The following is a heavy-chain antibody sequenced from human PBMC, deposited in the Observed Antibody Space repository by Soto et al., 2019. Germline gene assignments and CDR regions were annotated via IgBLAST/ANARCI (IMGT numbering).Heavy chain of an antibody. V-gene: IGHV3-30*18. CDR1: GFTFSSHG. CDR3: AKDPSTGSSWLVY. D-gene: IGHD6-13*01. J-gene: IGHJ4*02. CDR2: ISYDGSNK. Sequence: QVQLVESGGGVVQPGRSLRLSCAASGFTFSSHGMHWVRQAPGKGLEWVAVISYDGSNKYYADSVKGRFTISRDNSKNTLYLQMNSLRAEDTAVYYCAKDPSTGSSWLVYWGQGTLVTVSS.